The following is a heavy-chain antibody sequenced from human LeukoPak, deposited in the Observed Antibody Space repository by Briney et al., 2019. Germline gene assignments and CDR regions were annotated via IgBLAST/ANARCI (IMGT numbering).Heavy chain of an antibody. CDR1: GFTFNTYA. V-gene: IGHV3-23*01. D-gene: IGHD1-1*01. J-gene: IGHJ4*02. CDR2: LSGSAGST. CDR3: AREGTNWNDGRFDY. Sequence: GGSLRLSCAASGFTFNTYAMNWVRQAPGKGLECVSGLSGSAGSTYYADSVKGRSTISRDNSKNTLYLQMNSLRAEDTAVYYCAREGTNWNDGRFDYWGQGTLVTVSS.